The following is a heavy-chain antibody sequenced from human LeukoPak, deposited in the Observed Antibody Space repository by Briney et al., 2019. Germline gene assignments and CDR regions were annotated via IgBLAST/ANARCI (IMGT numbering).Heavy chain of an antibody. V-gene: IGHV3-7*01. CDR2: IKQDGSEK. J-gene: IGHJ6*03. Sequence: PGGSLRLSCAASGFTFSSYWMSWVRQAPGKGLEWVANIKQDGSEKYYVDSVKGRFTISRDNAKSSLYLQMNSLRAEDTAVYYCARKGYSHGSDYYYYHYMDVWGKGTTVTVSS. D-gene: IGHD5-18*01. CDR1: GFTFSSYW. CDR3: ARKGYSHGSDYYYYHYMDV.